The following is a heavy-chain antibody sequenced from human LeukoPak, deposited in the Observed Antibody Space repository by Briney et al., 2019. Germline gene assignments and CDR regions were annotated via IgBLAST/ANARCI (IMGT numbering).Heavy chain of an antibody. CDR3: ARSLYYDSGGQLGPD. Sequence: GGSLRLSCAASGFSFSTFGMHWVRQAPGKGLEWVSAISGSGGSTYYADSVKGRFAISRDNSKNALYLQMSSLRAEDTAVYYCARSLYYDSGGQLGPDWGQGTLVTVSS. V-gene: IGHV3-23*01. CDR1: GFSFSTFG. J-gene: IGHJ4*02. D-gene: IGHD3-22*01. CDR2: ISGSGGST.